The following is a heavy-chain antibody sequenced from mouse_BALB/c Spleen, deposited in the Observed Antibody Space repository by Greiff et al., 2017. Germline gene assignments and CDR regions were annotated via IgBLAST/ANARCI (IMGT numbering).Heavy chain of an antibody. V-gene: IGHV3-2*02. Sequence: EVKLMESGPGLVKPSQSLSLTCTVTGYSITSDYAWNWIRQFPGNQLEWMGYISYSGSTSYNPSLKSRISITRDTSKNQFFLQLNSVTTEDTATYYCARSVYGYDGHYYAMDYWGQGTSVTVSS. CDR2: ISYSGST. CDR1: GYSITSDYA. CDR3: ARSVYGYDGHYYAMDY. D-gene: IGHD2-2*01. J-gene: IGHJ4*01.